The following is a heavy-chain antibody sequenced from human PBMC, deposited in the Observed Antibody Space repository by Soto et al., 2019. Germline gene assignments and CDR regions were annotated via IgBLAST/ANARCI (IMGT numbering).Heavy chain of an antibody. J-gene: IGHJ4*02. CDR1: GFTFSDHY. CDR3: TRVAVAGRITLFDY. Sequence: GSLILACSVSGFTFSDHYVDWVRQAPGKGLEWVGRSRNRANGYSTEYAASVRGRFTVSRDNSRNSLYLQMDSLKTEDTAVYYCTRVAVAGRITLFDYWGQGTLVTVYS. D-gene: IGHD6-19*01. CDR2: SRNRANGYST. V-gene: IGHV3-72*01.